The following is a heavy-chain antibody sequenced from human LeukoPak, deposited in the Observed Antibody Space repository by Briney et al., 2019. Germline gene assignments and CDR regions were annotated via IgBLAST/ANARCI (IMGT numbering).Heavy chain of an antibody. CDR1: GYTFTNYA. CDR3: ARGYGYSYGYDYYYGMDV. D-gene: IGHD5-18*01. CDR2: ISTGDGDT. J-gene: IGHJ6*02. Sequence: ASVKVSCKPSGYTFTNYAIHWVRQAPGQGLEWMGWISTGDGDTKYSQKFQGRVTITRDTSASTAYMDLRSLRSEDTAIYYCARGYGYSYGYDYYYGMDVWGQGTTVTVSS. V-gene: IGHV1-3*04.